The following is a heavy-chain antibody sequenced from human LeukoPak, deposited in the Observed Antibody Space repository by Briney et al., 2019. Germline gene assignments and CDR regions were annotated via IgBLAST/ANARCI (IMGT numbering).Heavy chain of an antibody. D-gene: IGHD2-2*01. CDR2: INHSGST. Sequence: SETLSLTCAVYGGSFSGYYWSWIRHPPGKGLKWIGEINHSGSTNYHPSLKSRVSISVGTSKTQFSLKLSSVTAADTAVYYCARGCSSTSCYRRGWRNWFDPWGQGTLVTVSS. V-gene: IGHV4-34*01. CDR3: ARGCSSTSCYRRGWRNWFDP. CDR1: GGSFSGYY. J-gene: IGHJ5*02.